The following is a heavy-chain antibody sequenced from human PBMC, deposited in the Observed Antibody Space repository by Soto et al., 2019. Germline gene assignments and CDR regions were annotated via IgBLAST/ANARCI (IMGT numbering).Heavy chain of an antibody. J-gene: IGHJ4*02. D-gene: IGHD3-22*01. Sequence: LRLSFAASGFTFSSYWMSWVRQAPGKGLEWVANIKQDGSEKYYVDSVKGRFTISRDNAKNSLYLQMNSLRAEDTAVYYCAREGYYYDSSGYYAFDYWGQGTLVTVSS. V-gene: IGHV3-7*01. CDR3: AREGYYYDSSGYYAFDY. CDR1: GFTFSSYW. CDR2: IKQDGSEK.